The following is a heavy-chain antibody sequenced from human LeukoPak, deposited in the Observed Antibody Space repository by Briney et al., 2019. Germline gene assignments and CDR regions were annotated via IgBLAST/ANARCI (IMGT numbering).Heavy chain of an antibody. J-gene: IGHJ5*02. CDR1: GYTFTSYG. Sequence: GASVKVSCKASGYTFTSYGISWVRQATGQGLEWMGWMNPNSGNTGYAQKFQGRVTMTRNTSISTAYMELSSLRSEDTAVYYCARALLGGRIRVRDWFDPWGQGTLVTVSS. CDR3: ARALLGGRIRVRDWFDP. CDR2: MNPNSGNT. V-gene: IGHV1-8*02. D-gene: IGHD3-16*01.